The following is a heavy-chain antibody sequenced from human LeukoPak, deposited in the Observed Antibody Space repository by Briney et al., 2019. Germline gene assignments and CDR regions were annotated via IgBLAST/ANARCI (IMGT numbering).Heavy chain of an antibody. CDR1: GFTFSSYG. CDR2: ISYDGSNK. D-gene: IGHD6-19*01. Sequence: PGGSLRLSCAASGFTFSSYGMHWVRQAPGKGLEWVAVISYDGSNKYYADSVKGRFTISRDNSKNTLYLQMNSLRAEDTAVYYCAKDRWASSGWYRPIFQHWGQGTLVTVSS. J-gene: IGHJ1*01. V-gene: IGHV3-30*18. CDR3: AKDRWASSGWYRPIFQH.